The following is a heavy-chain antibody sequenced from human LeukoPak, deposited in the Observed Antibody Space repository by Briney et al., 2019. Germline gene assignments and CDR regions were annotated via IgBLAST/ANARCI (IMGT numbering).Heavy chain of an antibody. CDR2: IYSGGST. Sequence: GGSLRLSCAASGFSVNNKYMSWVRQAPGKGLEWVSVIYSGGSTYYADSVTGRFTISRDNSNNTLYLQMISLRAEDTGVDYCSRDRGVGTNLGFDYWGQGTLVIVSS. CDR3: SRDRGVGTNLGFDY. V-gene: IGHV3-53*01. CDR1: GFSVNNKY. J-gene: IGHJ4*02. D-gene: IGHD1-26*01.